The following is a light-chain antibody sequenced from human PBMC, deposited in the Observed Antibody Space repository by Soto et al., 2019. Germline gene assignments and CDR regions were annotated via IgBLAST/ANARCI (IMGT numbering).Light chain of an antibody. CDR1: QTISSW. V-gene: IGKV1-5*01. J-gene: IGKJ1*01. Sequence: DIQMTQSPSTLSASVGDRVSITCRASQTISSWLAWYQQKPGAAPKLLIYDASTLESGVPARFSGNRSGTEFTLTISSLQPDDFATYSCQHYDSYSGTFGQGTKVEIK. CDR2: DAS. CDR3: QHYDSYSGT.